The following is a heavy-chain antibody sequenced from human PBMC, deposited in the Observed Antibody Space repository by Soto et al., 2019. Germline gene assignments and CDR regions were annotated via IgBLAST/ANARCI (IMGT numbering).Heavy chain of an antibody. CDR3: ARVWGYYFDY. CDR1: GGSISSYY. D-gene: IGHD3-10*01. CDR2: IYYSGST. J-gene: IGHJ4*02. Sequence: SETLSLTCTVAGGSISSYYWSWIRPPPGKGLEWIGYIYYSGSTNYNPSLKSRVTISVDTSKNQFSLKLSSVTAADTAVYYCARVWGYYFDYWGQGTLVTVSS. V-gene: IGHV4-59*01.